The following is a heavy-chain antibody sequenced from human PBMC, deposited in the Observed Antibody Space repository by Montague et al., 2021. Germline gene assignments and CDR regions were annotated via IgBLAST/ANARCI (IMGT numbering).Heavy chain of an antibody. CDR2: YN. J-gene: IGHJ4*02. V-gene: IGHV6-1*01. CDR3: SRTSASSDY. D-gene: IGHD1-26*01. Sequence: YNDYAVSVKSRITISPDTSKNQISLQLNSVTAEDTAVYYCSRTSASSDYWGKGARVTVSS.